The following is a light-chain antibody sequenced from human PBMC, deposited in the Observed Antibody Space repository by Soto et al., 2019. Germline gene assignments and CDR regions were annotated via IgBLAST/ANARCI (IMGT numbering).Light chain of an antibody. V-gene: IGLV2-14*01. CDR2: GVT. Sequence: QSALTQPASVSGSPGQSITISCTGTRRDVGGYNYVSWYQQYSGKSPKLLIYGVTRRPSGVSSRFSASKSAYTASLTISGLQAEDEANYFCSSFTTSYFYVFGPGTKVTVL. J-gene: IGLJ1*01. CDR1: RRDVGGYNY. CDR3: SSFTTSYFYV.